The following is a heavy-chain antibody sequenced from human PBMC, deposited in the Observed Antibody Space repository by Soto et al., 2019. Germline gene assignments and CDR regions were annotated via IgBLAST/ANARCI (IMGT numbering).Heavy chain of an antibody. CDR3: ARDADYDILTGGGDY. Sequence: EVQLVESGGGLVQPGGSLRLSCAASGFTFSSYSMNWVRQAPGKGLEWVSYISSSSSTIYYADSVKGRFTISRDNAKNSLSLQMNSLRAEDTAVYYCARDADYDILTGGGDYWGQGTLVTVSS. D-gene: IGHD3-9*01. CDR1: GFTFSSYS. CDR2: ISSSSSTI. J-gene: IGHJ4*02. V-gene: IGHV3-48*01.